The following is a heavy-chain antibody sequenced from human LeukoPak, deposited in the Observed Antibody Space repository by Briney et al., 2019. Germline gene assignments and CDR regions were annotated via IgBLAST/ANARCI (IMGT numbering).Heavy chain of an antibody. Sequence: GGSLRLSCSGSGFAFSGFAMGWVRRAPGKGLEWVSSISGSGDNTYYADSVDGRFIVSRDNTKNTLYLQMNSLRAEDTALYYCARGRGGDYVPSRFDYWGQGTLVTVSS. V-gene: IGHV3-23*01. CDR3: ARGRGGDYVPSRFDY. D-gene: IGHD4-17*01. CDR1: GFAFSGFA. CDR2: ISGSGDNT. J-gene: IGHJ4*02.